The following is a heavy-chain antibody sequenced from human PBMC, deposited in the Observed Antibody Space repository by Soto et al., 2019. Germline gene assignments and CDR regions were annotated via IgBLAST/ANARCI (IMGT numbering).Heavy chain of an antibody. V-gene: IGHV3-23*01. CDR1: VFTFSSYA. D-gene: IGHD3-9*01. CDR2: ISGSGGST. CDR3: AKHGNYDILTGYSTYSMDV. J-gene: IGHJ6*02. Sequence: SLGLSCAASVFTFSSYAISWVRQAPGKGLEWVSAISGSGGSTYYADSVKGRFTISRDNSKNTLYLQMNSLRAEDTAVYYCAKHGNYDILTGYSTYSMDVWGQGTTVTVSS.